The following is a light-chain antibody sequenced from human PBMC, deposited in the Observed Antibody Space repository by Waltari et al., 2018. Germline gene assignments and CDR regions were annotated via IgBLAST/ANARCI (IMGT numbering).Light chain of an antibody. V-gene: IGKV1-8*01. CDR1: QGISSY. CDR2: ASS. J-gene: IGKJ4*01. CDR3: QQYYSYPLT. Sequence: AIRMTQSPSSFSASTGDRVTITCRASQGISSYLAWYQQKPGKAPKLLILASSTLQSGVPSRFSGSGSGTDFTLTISCLQSEDFTTYYCQQYYSYPLTFGGGTKVEIK.